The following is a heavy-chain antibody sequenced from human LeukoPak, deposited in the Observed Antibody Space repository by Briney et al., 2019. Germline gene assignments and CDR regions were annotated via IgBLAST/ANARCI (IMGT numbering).Heavy chain of an antibody. V-gene: IGHV6-1*01. CDR2: TYYRSKWNN. J-gene: IGHJ4*02. CDR3: ARGTMIVVVKEDY. Sequence: SQTLSPTCAISGDSVSSNSAACNWIRQSPSRGLEWLGRTYYRSKWNNDYAASVKSRITINPDTSKNQFSLQLNSVTPEDTAVYYCARGTMIVVVKEDYWGQGTLVTVSS. CDR1: GDSVSSNSAA. D-gene: IGHD3-22*01.